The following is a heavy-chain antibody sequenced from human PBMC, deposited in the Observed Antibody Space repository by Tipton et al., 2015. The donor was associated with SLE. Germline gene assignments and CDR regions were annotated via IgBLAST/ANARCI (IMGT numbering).Heavy chain of an antibody. CDR2: ISGGGGST. CDR3: AKFEKTTDFYLDS. V-gene: IGHV3-23*01. CDR1: GGSISSHY. Sequence: GSLRLSCTVSGGSISSHYWSWIRQPPGKGLEWVSAISGGGGSTYYADFVKGRFSISIDKSKKTLFLQMNSLRVDDTATYYCAKFEKTTDFYLDSWGQGTLVSVSS. J-gene: IGHJ4*02. D-gene: IGHD1/OR15-1a*01.